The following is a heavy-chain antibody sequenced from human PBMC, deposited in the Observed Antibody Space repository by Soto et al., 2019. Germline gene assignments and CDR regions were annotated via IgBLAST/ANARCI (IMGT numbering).Heavy chain of an antibody. CDR1: GDSIRSYY. CDR2: VYYGGST. D-gene: IGHD3-3*01. J-gene: IGHJ4*02. Sequence: ETLSLTCTVSGDSIRSYYWTWIRQPPGRGLEWIGHVYYGGSTNYNPSLQSRVTMSLDTSKNQFSLRLTSMTAADTAVYYCAGEGALATFGVVWGQGTRVTVSS. CDR3: AGEGALATFGVV. V-gene: IGHV4-59*01.